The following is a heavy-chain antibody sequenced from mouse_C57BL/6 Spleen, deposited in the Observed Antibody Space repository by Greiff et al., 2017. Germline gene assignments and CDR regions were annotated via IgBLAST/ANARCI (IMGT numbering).Heavy chain of an antibody. CDR3: SYYGSSTFAY. J-gene: IGHJ3*01. V-gene: IGHV14-1*01. CDR1: GFNIKDYY. CDR2: IDPEDGDT. Sequence: VQLQQSGAELVRPGASVKLSCTASGFNIKDYYMHWVKQRPEQGLEWIGRIDPEDGDTAYAPQFQGKATMTADTSSNTAYLQLSSLTSEDTAVYYCSYYGSSTFAYGGQGTLVTVSA. D-gene: IGHD1-1*01.